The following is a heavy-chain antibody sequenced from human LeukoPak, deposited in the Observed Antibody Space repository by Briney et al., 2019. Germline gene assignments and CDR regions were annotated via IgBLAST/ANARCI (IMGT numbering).Heavy chain of an antibody. CDR1: GGSISSYY. CDR3: ARESVDTAMVYFDY. Sequence: SETLSLTXTVSGGSISSYYWSWIRQPPGKGVEWIGYIYYSGSTNYNPSLKSRVTISVDTSKNQFSLKLSSVTAAETAVYYCARESVDTAMVYFDYWGQGTLVTVSS. J-gene: IGHJ4*02. D-gene: IGHD5-18*01. CDR2: IYYSGST. V-gene: IGHV4-59*01.